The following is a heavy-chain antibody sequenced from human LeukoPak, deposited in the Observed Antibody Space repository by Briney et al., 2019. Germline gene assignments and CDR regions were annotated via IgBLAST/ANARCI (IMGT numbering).Heavy chain of an antibody. CDR1: GGSFSGYY. V-gene: IGHV4-34*01. CDR3: ARGRRRGYCSSTSCYSFFDY. D-gene: IGHD2-2*01. CDR2: INHSGST. Sequence: PSETLSLTCAVYGGSFSGYYWSWIRQPPGKGLEWIGEINHSGSTNYNPSLKSRVTISVDTSKNQFSLKLSSVTAADTAVYYCARGRRRGYCSSTSCYSFFDYWGQGTLVTVSS. J-gene: IGHJ4*02.